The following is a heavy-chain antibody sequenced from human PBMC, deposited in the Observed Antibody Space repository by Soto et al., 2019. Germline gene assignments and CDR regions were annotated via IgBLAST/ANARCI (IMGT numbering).Heavy chain of an antibody. D-gene: IGHD6-13*01. J-gene: IGHJ4*02. CDR1: GCSISSGGYS. Sequence: NPSETLSLTCAVSGCSISSGGYSWSWIRQPPGKGLEWIGYIYHSGSTYYNPSLKSRVTISVDTSKNQFSLKLSSVTAADTAVYYCARDEYSSSWYTYWGQGTLVTVSS. CDR2: IYHSGST. V-gene: IGHV4-30-2*05. CDR3: ARDEYSSSWYTY.